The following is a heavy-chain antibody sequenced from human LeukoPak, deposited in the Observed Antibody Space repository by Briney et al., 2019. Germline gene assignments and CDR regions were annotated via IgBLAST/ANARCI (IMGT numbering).Heavy chain of an antibody. Sequence: GGSLRLSCAASGFTFSSYGMHWVRQTPGKGLEWVAVIASDGRDQHYVDSVKGRFTISRDNSKNTLYLQMNSLRAEDTAVYYCAKPGAVAGTANSFDYWGQGTLVTVSS. CDR2: IASDGRDQ. V-gene: IGHV3-30*18. D-gene: IGHD6-19*01. CDR3: AKPGAVAGTANSFDY. CDR1: GFTFSSYG. J-gene: IGHJ4*02.